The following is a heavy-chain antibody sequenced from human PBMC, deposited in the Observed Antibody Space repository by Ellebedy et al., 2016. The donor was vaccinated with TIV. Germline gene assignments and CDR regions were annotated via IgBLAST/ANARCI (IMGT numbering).Heavy chain of an antibody. D-gene: IGHD3-10*01. CDR1: GYTFTDYY. CDR3: ARGGSLLWFGETENWFDP. CDR2: INPNSGGT. Sequence: AASVKVSCKASGYTFTDYYIHWVRQAPGQGLEWMGWINPNSGGTVYAQMFQGRVSMTRDTSINTAYMELSSLRFDDTAVYYCARGGSLLWFGETENWFDPWGQGTLVTVSS. J-gene: IGHJ5*02. V-gene: IGHV1-2*02.